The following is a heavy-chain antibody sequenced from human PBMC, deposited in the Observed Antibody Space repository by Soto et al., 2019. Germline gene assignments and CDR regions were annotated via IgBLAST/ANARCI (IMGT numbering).Heavy chain of an antibody. J-gene: IGHJ4*01. Sequence: GGSLRLSCAASGFTFSSYGMHWVRQAPGKGLEWVAVIWYDGSNKYYADSVKGRFTISRDNSKNTLYLQMNSLRAEDTAVYYCASSGSPYPYYFDYLGHGTLVTVSS. CDR3: ASSGSPYPYYFDY. CDR1: GFTFSSYG. D-gene: IGHD1-26*01. CDR2: IWYDGSNK. V-gene: IGHV3-33*01.